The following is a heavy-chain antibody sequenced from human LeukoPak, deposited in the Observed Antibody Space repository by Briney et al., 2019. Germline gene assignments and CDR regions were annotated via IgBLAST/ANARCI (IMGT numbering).Heavy chain of an antibody. D-gene: IGHD3-9*01. Sequence: ASVKVSCKASGYTFSSYGISWVRQAPGQGLEWMGWISIYSGNTRYIEDLQGGLTMTTDASTNTAYMELRSLRSDDTAIYFCARGKYFDWGIHAHYFDHWGQGTLVTVSS. V-gene: IGHV1-18*01. CDR3: ARGKYFDWGIHAHYFDH. J-gene: IGHJ4*02. CDR2: ISIYSGNT. CDR1: GYTFSSYG.